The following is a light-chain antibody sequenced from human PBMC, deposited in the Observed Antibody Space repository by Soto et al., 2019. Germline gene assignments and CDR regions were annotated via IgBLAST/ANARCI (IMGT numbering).Light chain of an antibody. Sequence: IVVAQFFVALCFSPVESAHVFRGASQTVRNNYLAWYQQKPGQAPRLLIYDASSRATGIPDRFSGGGSGTDFTLTTSRLEPEDFAVYYCHQFSSYPLPFGGGTK. CDR1: QTVRNNY. J-gene: IGKJ4*01. CDR2: DAS. V-gene: IGKV3-20*01. CDR3: HQFSSYPLP.